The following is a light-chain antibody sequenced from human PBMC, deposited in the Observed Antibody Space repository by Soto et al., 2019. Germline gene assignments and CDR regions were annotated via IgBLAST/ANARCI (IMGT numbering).Light chain of an antibody. Sequence: QAVVIQPPSTSGTPGQRVTISCSGSSSNIGNSPVSWYQQLPGTAPKLLIYSNNQWPSGVPDRFSGSKSGTSASLAISGLQSEDEADYYCAAWDDSLNGVVFGGGTQLTVL. CDR1: SSNIGNSP. CDR2: SNN. CDR3: AAWDDSLNGVV. V-gene: IGLV1-44*01. J-gene: IGLJ3*02.